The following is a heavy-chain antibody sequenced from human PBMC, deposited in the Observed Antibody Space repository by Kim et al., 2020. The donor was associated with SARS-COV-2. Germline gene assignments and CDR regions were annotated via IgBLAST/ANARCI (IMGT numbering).Heavy chain of an antibody. CDR2: IYSGGST. D-gene: IGHD4-17*01. V-gene: IGHV3-66*01. Sequence: GGSLRLSCAASGFTVSSNYMSWVRQAPGKGLEWVSVIYSGGSTYYADSVKGRFTISIDNSKNTLYLQMNSLRAEDTAVYYCARDLVPYVDYEEERAFDI. CDR1: GFTVSSNY. J-gene: IGHJ3*02. CDR3: ARDLVPYVDYEEERAFDI.